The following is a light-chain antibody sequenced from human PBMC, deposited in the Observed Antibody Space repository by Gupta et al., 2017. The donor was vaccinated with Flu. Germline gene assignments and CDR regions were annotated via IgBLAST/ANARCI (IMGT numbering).Light chain of an antibody. J-gene: IGLJ2*01. CDR1: NIGRKS. CDR2: DDG. V-gene: IGLV3-21*02. CDR3: QVWDGSSDYVGV. Sequence: SSVLTQPPSVSVAPGQTARISCGADNIGRKSVNWYQQKAGQAPVLVVYDDGDRPSGIPERLSGSNSGSTATLTISRVEAGDEADYYCQVWDGSSDYVGVFGGGTKLTVL.